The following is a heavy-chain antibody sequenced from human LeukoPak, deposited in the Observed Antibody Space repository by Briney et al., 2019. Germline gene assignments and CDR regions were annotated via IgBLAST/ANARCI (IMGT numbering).Heavy chain of an antibody. V-gene: IGHV4-4*07. CDR1: GGSLRSYY. D-gene: IGHD4-11*01. CDR2: IYTSGCT. CDR3: ARDSTTVTTWDHNWFDP. Sequence: SVTLSLTRTVSGGSLRSYYWIWIRQPAAKGLEGIGRIYTSGCTNYNPPLKSRVTMSVDTSKIQFSLKLSSVTAADTAVYYCARDSTTVTTWDHNWFDPWGQGTLVAVSS. J-gene: IGHJ5*02.